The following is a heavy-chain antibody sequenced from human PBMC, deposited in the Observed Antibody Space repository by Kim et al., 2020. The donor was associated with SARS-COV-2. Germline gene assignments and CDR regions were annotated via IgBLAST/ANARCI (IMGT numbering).Heavy chain of an antibody. V-gene: IGHV3-48*04. J-gene: IGHJ3*02. Sequence: GGSLRLSCATSGFTFSSYSMNWVRQAPGKGLEWVSHVSGSGTTTKYADSVKGRFTISRDNAKNSLYQQMSSLGAADTAVYYCVSDNYWAFVNWGQGAMVT. CDR2: VSGSGTTT. D-gene: IGHD2-15*01. CDR1: GFTFSSYS. CDR3: VSDNYWAFVN.